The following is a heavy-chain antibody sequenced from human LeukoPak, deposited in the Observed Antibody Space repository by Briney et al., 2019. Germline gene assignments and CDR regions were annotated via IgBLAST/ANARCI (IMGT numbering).Heavy chain of an antibody. CDR1: GGTFSSYA. D-gene: IGHD2-21*02. Sequence: GSSVRVSSKASGGTFSSYAISWVRQAPGQGLEWMGGIIPIFGTANYTQKFQGRVTITTDESTSTAYMELSSLRSEDTAVYYCARSTSDGDYWFDPWGQGTLVTVSS. J-gene: IGHJ5*02. V-gene: IGHV1-69*05. CDR3: ARSTSDGDYWFDP. CDR2: IIPIFGTA.